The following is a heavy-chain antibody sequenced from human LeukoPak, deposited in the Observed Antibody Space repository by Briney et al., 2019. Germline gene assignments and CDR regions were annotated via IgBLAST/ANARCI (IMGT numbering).Heavy chain of an antibody. V-gene: IGHV1-2*06. CDR3: ARDSRVSGDY. D-gene: IGHD2-8*01. J-gene: IGHJ4*02. CDR2: IDPNSGGT. Sequence: GASVKVSFKASGYTFTGYYMHWVRQAPGQGLEWMGRIDPNSGGTKYAQKFQGRVTMTRDTSINTAYMELSSLRSDDMAVYYCARDSRVSGDYWGQGTLVTVSS. CDR1: GYTFTGYY.